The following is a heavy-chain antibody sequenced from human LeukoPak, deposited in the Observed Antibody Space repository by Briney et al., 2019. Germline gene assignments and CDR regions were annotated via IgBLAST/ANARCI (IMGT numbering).Heavy chain of an antibody. Sequence: PGGSLRPSCAASGFTFSSYWMHWVRPAPGKGLVGVSRIKSDGSTTTYADSVKGRFTISRDNARNTLYVQMNSLRAEDTAVYYCARVVDTHFDYWGQGTLVTVSS. D-gene: IGHD5-18*01. CDR2: IKSDGSTT. CDR3: ARVVDTHFDY. CDR1: GFTFSSYW. V-gene: IGHV3-74*01. J-gene: IGHJ4*02.